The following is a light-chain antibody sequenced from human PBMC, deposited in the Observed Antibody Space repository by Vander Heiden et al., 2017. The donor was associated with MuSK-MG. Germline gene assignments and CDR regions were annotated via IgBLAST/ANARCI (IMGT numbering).Light chain of an antibody. J-gene: IGKJ4*01. CDR1: QSVSSY. CDR3: QQRSNWPLT. Sequence: PSPATLSLSPGERATLSCRASQSVSSYLAWYQQKPGQAPRLLIYDASNRATGIPARFSGSGSGTDFTLTISSLEPEDFAVYYCQQRSNWPLTFGGGTKVEIK. CDR2: DAS. V-gene: IGKV3-11*01.